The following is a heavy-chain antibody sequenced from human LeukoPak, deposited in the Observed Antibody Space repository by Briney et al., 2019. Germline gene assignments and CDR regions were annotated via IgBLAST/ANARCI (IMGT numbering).Heavy chain of an antibody. J-gene: IGHJ4*02. CDR3: AREMEGDYGSGTFFDL. V-gene: IGHV3-11*01. CDR2: ISDSGSTI. D-gene: IGHD3-10*01. Sequence: GGSLRLSCAASEFVFSGYYMSWIRQAPGKGLEVVSYISDSGSTIYYADSVKGRFTISRDNVKNSLYLQMNGLRAEDTAVYYCAREMEGDYGSGTFFDLWGQGNMVTVSS. CDR1: EFVFSGYY.